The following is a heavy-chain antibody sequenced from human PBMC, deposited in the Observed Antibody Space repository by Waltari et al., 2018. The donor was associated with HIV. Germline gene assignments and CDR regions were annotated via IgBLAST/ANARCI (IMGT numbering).Heavy chain of an antibody. Sequence: QVQLVQSGAEVKKPGASVAVCCKVAGYTLTELSMHWVRQGPGKGLEWMGGFDPEDGETIYAQKFQGRVTMTEDTSTDTAYMELSSLRSEDTAVYYCATEGISMVRGVYGMDVWGQGTTVTVSS. CDR2: FDPEDGET. J-gene: IGHJ6*02. D-gene: IGHD3-10*01. V-gene: IGHV1-24*01. CDR3: ATEGISMVRGVYGMDV. CDR1: GYTLTELS.